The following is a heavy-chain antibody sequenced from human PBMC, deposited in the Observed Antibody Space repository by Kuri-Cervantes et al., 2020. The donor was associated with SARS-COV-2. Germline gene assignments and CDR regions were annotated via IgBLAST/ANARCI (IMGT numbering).Heavy chain of an antibody. D-gene: IGHD1-7*01. J-gene: IGHJ3*02. CDR1: DDTFSSYG. V-gene: IGHV1-18*01. CDR2: ISPYNHNT. Sequence: ASVKVSCKPADDTFSSYGFSWARQAPGQGLEWMGWISPYNHNTKYAEKLQGRVTMTTDTSTSTAYMELRGLRSDDTAVYYCARDNWNYQSHDAFDIWGQGTMVTVSS. CDR3: ARDNWNYQSHDAFDI.